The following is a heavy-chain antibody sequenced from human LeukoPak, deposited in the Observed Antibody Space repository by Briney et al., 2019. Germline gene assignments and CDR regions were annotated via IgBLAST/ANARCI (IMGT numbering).Heavy chain of an antibody. Sequence: PSQTLSLTCTVSGGSISSGSYYWSWIRQPAGKGLEWIGRIYTSGSTSYNPSLKSRVTISVDTSKNQFSLQVTSVTAADTAVYYCARRVRSADHRCDFWGQGTLVTVSS. D-gene: IGHD1-14*01. J-gene: IGHJ4*02. V-gene: IGHV4-61*02. CDR2: IYTSGST. CDR1: GGSISSGSYY. CDR3: ARRVRSADHRCDF.